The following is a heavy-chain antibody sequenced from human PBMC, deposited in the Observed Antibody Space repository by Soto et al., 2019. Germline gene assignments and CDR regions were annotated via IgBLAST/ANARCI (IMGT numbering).Heavy chain of an antibody. J-gene: IGHJ3*02. Sequence: SETLSLTCAVYGGSFSGYYWSWIRQPPRKGLEWIGEINHSGSTNYNPSLKSRVTISVDTSKNQFSLKLTSVTAADTAVYYCARVGYSSSWYRRGAFDIWGQGTMVTVS. CDR1: GGSFSGYY. V-gene: IGHV4-34*01. CDR3: ARVGYSSSWYRRGAFDI. CDR2: INHSGST. D-gene: IGHD6-13*01.